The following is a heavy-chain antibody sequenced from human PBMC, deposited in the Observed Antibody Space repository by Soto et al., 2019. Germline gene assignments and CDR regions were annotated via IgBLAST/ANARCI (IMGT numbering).Heavy chain of an antibody. D-gene: IGHD6-19*01. CDR3: AHRLEGYVSGWSQVCFDC. V-gene: IGHV2-5*02. CDR2: IYWDDDK. J-gene: IGHJ4*02. Sequence: SGPTLVNPTQTLTLTCTFSGFSLTTSGAGVGWIRQPPGKALEWLAVIYWDDDKRYSPSLKSRLTISKDTSKNQVVLTMTNMDPVDTATYYCAHRLEGYVSGWSQVCFDCWGQGALVTVSS. CDR1: GFSLTTSGAG.